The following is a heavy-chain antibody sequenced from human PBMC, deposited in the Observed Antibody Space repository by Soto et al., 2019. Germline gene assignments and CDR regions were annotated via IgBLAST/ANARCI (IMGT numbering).Heavy chain of an antibody. CDR2: ISGSGGST. Sequence: GGPRLSCAASGFTLRSYSMSWVRPAPGKGVEWGSAISGSGGSTYYADSVKGRFTISRDNSKNTLYLQMNSLRAEDTAVYYCAKDLGQEDYIWRSYRDYYYMDVWGKGTTVTVS. CDR1: GFTLRSYS. J-gene: IGHJ6*03. CDR3: AKDLGQEDYIWRSYRDYYYMDV. D-gene: IGHD3-16*02. V-gene: IGHV3-23*01.